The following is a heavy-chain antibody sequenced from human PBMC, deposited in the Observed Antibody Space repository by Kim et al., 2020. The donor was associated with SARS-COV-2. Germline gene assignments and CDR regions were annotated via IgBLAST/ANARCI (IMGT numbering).Heavy chain of an antibody. CDR1: GFTFSSYD. V-gene: IGHV3-13*01. Sequence: GGSLRLSCTASGFTFSSYDVSWFRQAPGKGLEWLGSIGTSVDTYYVPSVKGRFTISTETAKNSLYLHMNTLSAGDTAVYYFSRGGWVRDYRSSDSCCDY. J-gene: IGHJ4*01. CDR2: IGTSVDT. D-gene: IGHD2-2*01. CDR3: SRGGWVRDYRSSDSCCDY.